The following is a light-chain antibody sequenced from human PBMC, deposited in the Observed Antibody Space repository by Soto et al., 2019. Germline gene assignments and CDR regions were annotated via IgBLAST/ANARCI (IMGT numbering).Light chain of an antibody. CDR1: QLGKKF. CDR3: QTWDTSAPV. Sequence: SYELTQPPSVSVSPGQTATITCSGDQLGKKFSSWYQQRPGQSPVLVIFQTSKRPSGIPERFFGSTSGDTATLIVNGTQTEDEGDYYCQTWDTSAPVFGAGTKLTVL. CDR2: QTS. J-gene: IGLJ2*01. V-gene: IGLV3-1*01.